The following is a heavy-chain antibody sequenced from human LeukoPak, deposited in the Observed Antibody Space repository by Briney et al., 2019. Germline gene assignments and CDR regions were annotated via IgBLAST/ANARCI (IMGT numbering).Heavy chain of an antibody. CDR1: RFTFSSYG. J-gene: IGHJ3*02. D-gene: IGHD3-10*01. CDR3: AKSFWWFGEFSPFDI. V-gene: IGHV3-23*01. Sequence: GGTLRLSCAASRFTFSSYGMSWVRQAPGKGLEWVSGISGSGGTTYYADSVKGRFTISRDNSKNTLYLQMNSLRAEDTAVYYCAKSFWWFGEFSPFDIWGRGTMVTVSS. CDR2: ISGSGGTT.